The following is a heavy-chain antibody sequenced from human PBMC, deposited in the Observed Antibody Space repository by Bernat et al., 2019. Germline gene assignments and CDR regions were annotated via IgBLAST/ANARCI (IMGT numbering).Heavy chain of an antibody. CDR3: ARDSTYYYDSSGYYYVGDDAFDI. Sequence: QVQLVESGGGVVQPGRSLRLSCAASEFTFSSYGMHWVRQAPGKGLEWVAVIWYDGSNKYYADSVKGRFTISRDNSKNTLYLQMNSLRAEDTAVYYCARDSTYYYDSSGYYYVGDDAFDIWGQGTMVTVSS. V-gene: IGHV3-33*01. D-gene: IGHD3-22*01. J-gene: IGHJ3*02. CDR1: EFTFSSYG. CDR2: IWYDGSNK.